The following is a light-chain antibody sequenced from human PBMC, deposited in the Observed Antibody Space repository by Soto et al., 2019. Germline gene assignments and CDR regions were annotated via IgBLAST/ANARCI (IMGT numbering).Light chain of an antibody. CDR2: EGS. CDR3: CSYASSSTWV. J-gene: IGLJ3*02. V-gene: IGLV2-23*01. Sequence: QSVLTQPASVSGSPGQSITISCIGTISDVGSYNLVSWYQHHPGKAPKLMICEGSKRPSGVSNRFSGSKSGNTASLTISGLQAEDEADYYCCSYASSSTWVFGGGTKLTVL. CDR1: ISDVGSYNL.